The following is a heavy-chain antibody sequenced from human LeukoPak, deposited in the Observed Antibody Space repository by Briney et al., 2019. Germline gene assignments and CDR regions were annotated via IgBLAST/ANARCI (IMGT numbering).Heavy chain of an antibody. J-gene: IGHJ4*02. Sequence: SETLSLTCTVSGYSISSGYYWGWIRQPPGKGLEWIGSIYHSGSTYYNPSLKSRVTISVDTSKNQFSLKLSSVTAADTAVYYCARRYYASSGYYLVGFFDYWGQGTLVTVSS. D-gene: IGHD3-22*01. CDR1: GYSISSGYY. V-gene: IGHV4-38-2*02. CDR3: ARRYYASSGYYLVGFFDY. CDR2: IYHSGST.